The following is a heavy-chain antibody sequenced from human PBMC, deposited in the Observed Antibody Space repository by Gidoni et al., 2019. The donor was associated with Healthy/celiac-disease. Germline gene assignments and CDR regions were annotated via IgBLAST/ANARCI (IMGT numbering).Heavy chain of an antibody. CDR1: GFTFSFYG. V-gene: IGHV3-30*18. CDR3: AKDQGYSSGWSPKYHYGMDV. D-gene: IGHD6-19*01. Sequence: QVQLVESGGGVVQPGRSLRLSCAASGFTFSFYGMHWVRQAPGKGLEWVALISYDGSNEYYADSVKGRFTISRDNSKNTLYLQMDSLRAEDTAVYYCAKDQGYSSGWSPKYHYGMDVWGQGTTVTVSS. J-gene: IGHJ6*02. CDR2: ISYDGSNE.